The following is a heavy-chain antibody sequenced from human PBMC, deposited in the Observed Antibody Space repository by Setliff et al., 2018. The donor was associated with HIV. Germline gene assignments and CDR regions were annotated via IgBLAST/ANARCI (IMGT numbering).Heavy chain of an antibody. V-gene: IGHV1-18*01. CDR2: ISSCNGNT. CDR3: ARVISGRGRELPDFDY. J-gene: IGHJ4*02. D-gene: IGHD3-10*01. Sequence: ASVKVSCKASGYTFTSYGISWVRQAPGQGLEWMGWISSCNGNTNYAEKFQGRVTITADTSTDTAYMELSSLRSEDTAVYYCARVISGRGRELPDFDYWGQGTQVTVSS. CDR1: GYTFTSYG.